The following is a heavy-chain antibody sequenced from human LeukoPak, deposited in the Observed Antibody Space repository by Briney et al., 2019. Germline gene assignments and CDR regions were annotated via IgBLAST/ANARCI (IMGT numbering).Heavy chain of an antibody. Sequence: GGSLRLSCAASGFTVSSNYMSWVRQAPGKGLEWVSVIYSGGSTYYADSVKGRFTISRDNSKNTLYLQMNSLRAEDTAVYYCARVGSGYWLLNAFDIWGQGTMVTVSS. CDR2: IYSGGST. CDR3: ARVGSGYWLLNAFDI. V-gene: IGHV3-53*01. CDR1: GFTVSSNY. D-gene: IGHD3-22*01. J-gene: IGHJ3*02.